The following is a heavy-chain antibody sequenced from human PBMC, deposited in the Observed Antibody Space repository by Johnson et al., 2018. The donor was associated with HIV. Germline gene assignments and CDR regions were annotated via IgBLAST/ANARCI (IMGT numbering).Heavy chain of an antibody. D-gene: IGHD5-24*01. J-gene: IGHJ3*02. V-gene: IGHV3-30*04. CDR1: GFTFSRYS. Sequence: QVQLVESGGGVVQPGRSLRLTCAASGFTFSRYSMHWVRQAPGKGLQWVAHISYDGRKKYYTESLRGRFTISRDNSNNTLYLQMNSLRGEDTAVYYCARGIDGSAQNSDAFDNWGQGTMVTVSS. CDR3: ARGIDGSAQNSDAFDN. CDR2: ISYDGRKK.